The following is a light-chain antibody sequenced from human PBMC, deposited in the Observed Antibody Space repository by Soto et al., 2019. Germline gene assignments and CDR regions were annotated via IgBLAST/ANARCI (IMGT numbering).Light chain of an antibody. CDR1: QSVTSR. Sequence: EIVLTQSPATLSLSPGERATLSCRASQSVTSRLAWYQQRPGQAPRPLIFDASYRATGVPGRFGGSGSGTDFSLTISSREREDFAVCYSQHRYNWPLTFGGGTKVDIK. V-gene: IGKV3-11*01. CDR2: DAS. CDR3: QHRYNWPLT. J-gene: IGKJ4*01.